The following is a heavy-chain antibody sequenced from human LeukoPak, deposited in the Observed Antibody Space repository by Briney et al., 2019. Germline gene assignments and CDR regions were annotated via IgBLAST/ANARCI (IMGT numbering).Heavy chain of an antibody. J-gene: IGHJ3*02. V-gene: IGHV1-2*06. CDR2: INPNGGGT. CDR1: GYTFTGYY. CDR3: ARVVSPQYSSSAHDAFDI. Sequence: GASVKVSCKASGYTFTGYYMHWVRQAPGQGLEWMGRINPNGGGTNYAQKFQGRVTMTRDTSISTAYMELSRLRSDDTAVYYCARVVSPQYSSSAHDAFDIWGQGTMVTVSS. D-gene: IGHD6-6*01.